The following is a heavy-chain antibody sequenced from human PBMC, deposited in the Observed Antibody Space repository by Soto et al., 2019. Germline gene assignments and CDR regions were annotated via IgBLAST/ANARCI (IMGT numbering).Heavy chain of an antibody. J-gene: IGHJ4*02. CDR2: IHYSGST. CDR1: GGSISGSDYY. Sequence: QVQLQESGPGLVKPSQTLSLTCTVSGGSISGSDYYWSWIRQPPGKGLEWIGYIHYSGSTSFHPPHKSRLTMSLDTSTNQFSLKLSSVTAADTAVYYCGREVRDYYLSGDRVDWGQGTLVTVSS. D-gene: IGHD3-10*01. CDR3: GREVRDYYLSGDRVD. V-gene: IGHV4-30-4*01.